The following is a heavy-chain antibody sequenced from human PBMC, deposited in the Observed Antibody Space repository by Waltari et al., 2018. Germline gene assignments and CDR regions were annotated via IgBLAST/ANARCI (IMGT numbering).Heavy chain of an antibody. Sequence: QLQLQQSGPGLLKPSESLSLTCAVSGASMSSSDWYSWVRQPPGKGLEWIGRVHLSGRTNYNPSLASRVTVSIDTSNTQFSLKVPSPTAADTAMYYCARDRGRGIYLDSWGQGTLVTVSP. J-gene: IGHJ4*02. CDR3: ARDRGRGIYLDS. CDR1: GASMSSSDW. CDR2: VHLSGRT. D-gene: IGHD2-15*01. V-gene: IGHV4-4*02.